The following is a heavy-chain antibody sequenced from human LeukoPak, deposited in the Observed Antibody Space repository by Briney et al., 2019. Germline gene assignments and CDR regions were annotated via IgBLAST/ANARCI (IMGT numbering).Heavy chain of an antibody. J-gene: IGHJ4*02. V-gene: IGHV1-69*13. CDR1: GYTFTGYY. CDR3: ARVREMATIASFDY. D-gene: IGHD5-24*01. Sequence: ASVKVSCKASGYTFTGYYMHWVRQAPGQGLEWMGGIIPIFGTANYAQEFQGRVTITADESTSTAYMELSSLRSEDTAVYYCARVREMATIASFDYWGQGTLVTVSS. CDR2: IIPIFGTA.